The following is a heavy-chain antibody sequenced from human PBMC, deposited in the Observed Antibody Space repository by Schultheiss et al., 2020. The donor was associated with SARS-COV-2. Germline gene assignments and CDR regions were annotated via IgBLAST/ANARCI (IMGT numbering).Heavy chain of an antibody. V-gene: IGHV3-23*01. CDR1: GFTFSSYS. D-gene: IGHD2-2*01. CDR3: AREWTAAPFDY. Sequence: GGSLRLSCAASGFTFSSYSMNWVRQAPGKGLEWVSSVSGSGGSTYYADSVKGRFTISRDNSKNTLYLQMNSLRAEDTAVYYCAREWTAAPFDYWGQGTLVTVSS. J-gene: IGHJ4*02. CDR2: VSGSGGST.